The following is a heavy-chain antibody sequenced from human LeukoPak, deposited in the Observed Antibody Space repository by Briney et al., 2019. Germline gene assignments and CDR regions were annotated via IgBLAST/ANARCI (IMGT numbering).Heavy chain of an antibody. V-gene: IGHV1-46*01. CDR2: IIPILGIA. D-gene: IGHD1-26*01. Sequence: ASVKVSCKASGYTFTSYYMHWVRQAPGQGLEWMGRIIPILGIANYAQKFQGRVTMTEDTSTDTAYMELSSLRSEDTAVYYCATTAGATGYYYYYMDVWGKGTTVTVSS. CDR3: ATTAGATGYYYYYMDV. CDR1: GYTFTSYY. J-gene: IGHJ6*03.